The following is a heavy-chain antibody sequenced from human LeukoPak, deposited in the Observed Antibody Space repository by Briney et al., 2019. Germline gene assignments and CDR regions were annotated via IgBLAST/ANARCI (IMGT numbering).Heavy chain of an antibody. CDR1: GGSISSGTYY. J-gene: IGHJ5*02. V-gene: IGHV4-61*02. D-gene: IGHD3-9*01. Sequence: SQTLSLTCTVSGGSISSGTYYWSWIRQPAGKGLEWIGRIYTSGSTNYNPSLKSRVTISVDTSKNQFSLKLSSVTAADTAVYYCARSYYAILTGPHVVWFDPWGQGTLVTVSS. CDR3: ARSYYAILTGPHVVWFDP. CDR2: IYTSGST.